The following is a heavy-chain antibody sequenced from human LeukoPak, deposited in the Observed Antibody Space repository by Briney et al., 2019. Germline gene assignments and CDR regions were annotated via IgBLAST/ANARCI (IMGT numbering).Heavy chain of an antibody. V-gene: IGHV3-7*01. J-gene: IGHJ6*02. Sequence: PGGSLRLSCAASGFTSSSYAMSWVRQAPGKGLEWVANIKQDGSEKYYVDSVKGRFTISRDNAKNSLYLQMNSLRAEDTAVYYCARRSDLYSSGWYGNYYYGMDVWGQGTTVTVSS. CDR2: IKQDGSEK. CDR3: ARRSDLYSSGWYGNYYYGMDV. CDR1: GFTSSSYA. D-gene: IGHD6-19*01.